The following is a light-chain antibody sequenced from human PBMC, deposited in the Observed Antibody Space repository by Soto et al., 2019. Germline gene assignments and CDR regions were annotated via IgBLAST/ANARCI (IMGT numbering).Light chain of an antibody. CDR1: QSVSSY. J-gene: IGKJ2*01. V-gene: IGKV3-11*01. CDR3: QQHSNWPPYT. Sequence: EIVLTQSPATLSLSPGERATLSCRASQSVSSYLAWYQQKPGQAPRLLIYDASNRATGIPARFSGSGSGTAFTLTIRSLEPADFAVYYCQQHSNWPPYTFGQGTKLEIK. CDR2: DAS.